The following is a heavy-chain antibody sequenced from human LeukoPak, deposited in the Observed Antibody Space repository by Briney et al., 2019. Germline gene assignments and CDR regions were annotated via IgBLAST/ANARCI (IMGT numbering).Heavy chain of an antibody. CDR2: ISGSGGST. Sequence: GGSLRLSCAASGFAFSSYAMSWVRQAPGKGLEWVSTISGSGGSTYYADSMKGRFTISRDNSKNTLYLQMNSLRAEDTAVYYCAKVVGATTRGYFDYWGQGTLVTVSS. CDR1: GFAFSSYA. D-gene: IGHD1-26*01. CDR3: AKVVGATTRGYFDY. J-gene: IGHJ4*02. V-gene: IGHV3-23*01.